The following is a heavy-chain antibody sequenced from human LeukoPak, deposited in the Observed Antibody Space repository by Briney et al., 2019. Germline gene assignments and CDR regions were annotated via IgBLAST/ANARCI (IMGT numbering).Heavy chain of an antibody. Sequence: GGSLRLSCAASGFTFSSYSMNWVRQAPGKGLEWEAVIWYDGSNEYYADSVKGRFTISRDNSKNTLYLQMNSLRAEDTAVYYCARDPAVIYFPIRYFDLWGRGTLVTVSS. CDR2: IWYDGSNE. D-gene: IGHD2-21*01. J-gene: IGHJ2*01. CDR3: ARDPAVIYFPIRYFDL. CDR1: GFTFSSYS. V-gene: IGHV3-33*08.